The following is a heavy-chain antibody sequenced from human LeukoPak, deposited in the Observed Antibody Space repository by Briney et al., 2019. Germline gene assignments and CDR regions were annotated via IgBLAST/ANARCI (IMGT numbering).Heavy chain of an antibody. CDR3: ARLVAPSGYYYYFDY. J-gene: IGHJ4*02. D-gene: IGHD3-22*01. Sequence: SQTLSLTCTVSGGSISSGGYYWDWVRQHRGKGLEWIGNIYYSGSTYYNPSLKSRFTISVDTSKNQFSLRLSSVTAADTAVYYCARLVAPSGYYYYFDYWGQGTLVTVSS. V-gene: IGHV4-31*03. CDR1: GGSISSGGYY. CDR2: IYYSGST.